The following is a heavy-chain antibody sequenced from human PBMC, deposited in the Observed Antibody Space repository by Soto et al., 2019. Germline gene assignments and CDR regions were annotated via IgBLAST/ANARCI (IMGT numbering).Heavy chain of an antibody. Sequence: GGSLRLSCAASGFTFSSYGMRWVRQAPGKGLEWVAVIWYDGSNKYYADSVKGRFTISSDNSKNPLYLQMNSLRAEDTAVYYCARDKSSSSCLDYWGQGTLVTVSS. CDR1: GFTFSSYG. J-gene: IGHJ4*02. CDR3: ARDKSSSSCLDY. D-gene: IGHD6-13*01. CDR2: IWYDGSNK. V-gene: IGHV3-33*01.